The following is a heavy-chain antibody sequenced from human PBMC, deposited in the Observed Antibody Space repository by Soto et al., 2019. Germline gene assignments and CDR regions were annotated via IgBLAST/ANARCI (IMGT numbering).Heavy chain of an antibody. V-gene: IGHV3-21*01. CDR2: ISSSSSYI. D-gene: IGHD2-2*03. CDR3: ARMTLDIVVVPAARYGWFDP. J-gene: IGHJ5*02. CDR1: GFTFSSYS. Sequence: PGGSLRLSCAASGFTFSSYSMNWVRHAPGKGLEWVSSISSSSSYIYYADSVKGRFTISRDNAKNSLYLQMNSLRAEDTAVYYCARMTLDIVVVPAARYGWFDPWGQGTLVTVSS.